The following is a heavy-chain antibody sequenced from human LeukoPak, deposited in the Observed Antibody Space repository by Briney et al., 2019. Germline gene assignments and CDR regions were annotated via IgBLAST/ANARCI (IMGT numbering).Heavy chain of an antibody. D-gene: IGHD2-2*01. CDR3: ATSLKCSSTSCYAFDI. V-gene: IGHV5-51*01. J-gene: IGHJ3*02. Sequence: GESLKISCKGSGYSFSTHWIGWVRQMPGKGLDWMGIMYPRDSDIRYSPSFQGQVTMSADNSISTAYLQWSGPKASDTAMYYCATSLKCSSTSCYAFDIWGQGTMVIVSS. CDR2: MYPRDSDI. CDR1: GYSFSTHW.